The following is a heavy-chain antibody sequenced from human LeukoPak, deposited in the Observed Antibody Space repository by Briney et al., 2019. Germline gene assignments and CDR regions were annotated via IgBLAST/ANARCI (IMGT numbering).Heavy chain of an antibody. CDR1: GYTLTELS. D-gene: IGHD3-10*01. CDR3: SAGITMVRGVIGY. CDR2: FDPEDGET. V-gene: IGHV1-24*01. Sequence: ASVKVSCKVSGYTLTELSMHWVRQAPGKGLEWMGGFDPEDGETIYAQKFQGRVTMTEDTSTDTAYMDLSSLRSEDTAVYYCSAGITMVRGVIGYWGQGTLVTVSS. J-gene: IGHJ4*02.